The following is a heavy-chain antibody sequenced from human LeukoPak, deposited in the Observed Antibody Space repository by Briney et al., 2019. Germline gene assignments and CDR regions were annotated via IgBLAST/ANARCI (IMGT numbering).Heavy chain of an antibody. CDR1: GFSFPYG. CDR2: ITNSGENT. J-gene: IGHJ4*02. V-gene: IGHV3-21*01. D-gene: IGHD5-24*01. Sequence: PGGSLRLSCEASGFSFPYGMSWVRQAPGKGLEWVSGITNSGENTYYADSVKGRFTISRDNAKNSLYLQMDSLRAEDTAVYYCARDRWPQSQRYFDYWGQGILVTVSS. CDR3: ARDRWPQSQRYFDY.